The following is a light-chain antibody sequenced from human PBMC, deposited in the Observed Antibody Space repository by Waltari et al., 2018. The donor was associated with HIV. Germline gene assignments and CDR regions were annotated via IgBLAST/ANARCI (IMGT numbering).Light chain of an antibody. CDR1: NMGSKS. CDR2: DDR. CDR3: QVWDSNSAF. Sequence: SYDLPQPPSVSVAPGPTARITCGGNNMGSKSVHWYHLRPAQTPVLVVYDDRDRPSGIPERFSGSNSGDTATLTVGWAEAGDEADYYCQVWDSNSAFFGSGTKVTVL. J-gene: IGLJ1*01. V-gene: IGLV3-21*02.